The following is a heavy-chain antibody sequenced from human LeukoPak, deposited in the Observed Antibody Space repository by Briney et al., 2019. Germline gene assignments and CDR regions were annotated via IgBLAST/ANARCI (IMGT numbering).Heavy chain of an antibody. D-gene: IGHD3-22*01. V-gene: IGHV4-39*07. J-gene: IGHJ4*02. CDR3: AREPYYYDSSGYYFFPFDY. Sequence: TSSETLSLTCTVSGGSISSSSYYWGWIRQPPGKGLEWIGSIYYSGSTYYNPSLKSRVTISVDTSKNQFSLKLSSVTAADTAVYYCAREPYYYDSSGYYFFPFDYWGQGTLVTVSS. CDR2: IYYSGST. CDR1: GGSISSSSYY.